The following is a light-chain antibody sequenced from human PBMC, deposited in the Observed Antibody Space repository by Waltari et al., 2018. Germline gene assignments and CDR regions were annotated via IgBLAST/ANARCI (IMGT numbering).Light chain of an antibody. Sequence: QSALTQPASVSGSPGQSITIPCTGTPSDIGLYDYVSWYQQRPGEAPKLIIFDVTKRPSGVSNRFSCSKSGDTASLTISGLQAEDEADYYCSAYTGGSTLVVFGGGTKVIVL. V-gene: IGLV2-14*01. J-gene: IGLJ2*01. CDR1: PSDIGLYDY. CDR2: DVT. CDR3: SAYTGGSTLVV.